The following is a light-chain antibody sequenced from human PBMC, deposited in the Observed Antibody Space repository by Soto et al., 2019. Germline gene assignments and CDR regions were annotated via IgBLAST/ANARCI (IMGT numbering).Light chain of an antibody. CDR3: QQAASSPIT. CDR2: DAS. CDR1: QSISSW. Sequence: DIQMTQSPSTLSASVGDRFTITCGASQSISSWLAWYQQKPGKAPKLLIYDASSLESGVPSRFSGSGSGTDFTLTINSLPPEDFAPYYCQQAASSPITFGQGTRLEIK. J-gene: IGKJ5*01. V-gene: IGKV1-5*01.